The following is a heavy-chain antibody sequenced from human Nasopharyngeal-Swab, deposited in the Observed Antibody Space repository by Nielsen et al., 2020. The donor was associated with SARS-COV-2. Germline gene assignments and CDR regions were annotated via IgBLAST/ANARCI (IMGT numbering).Heavy chain of an antibody. CDR3: ASHGLNWGYHYYSYMDV. J-gene: IGHJ6*03. V-gene: IGHV7-4-1*02. D-gene: IGHD7-27*01. Sequence: WVRQAPGQGIEWMGWINTNTGNPTYAQGFTGRFVFSLDTSVSTAYLQISSLKAEDTDVYYCASHGLNWGYHYYSYMDVWGKGTTVTVSS. CDR2: INTNTGNP.